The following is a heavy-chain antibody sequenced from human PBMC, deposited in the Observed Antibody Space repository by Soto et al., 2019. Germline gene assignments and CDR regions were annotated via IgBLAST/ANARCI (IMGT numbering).Heavy chain of an antibody. Sequence: EVKLVEAGGGLVQPGGSLRLSCAASGFTFSTSWIHWVRQAPGKGLVWVSRINGDGGTINYADSVKGRFTISRDNAKNTVYLQMNSLSADDTAVYYCTRGGNYYFDYWGQGTLVTVSS. CDR3: TRGGNYYFDY. CDR2: INGDGGTI. V-gene: IGHV3-74*01. J-gene: IGHJ4*02. CDR1: GFTFSTSW. D-gene: IGHD1-7*01.